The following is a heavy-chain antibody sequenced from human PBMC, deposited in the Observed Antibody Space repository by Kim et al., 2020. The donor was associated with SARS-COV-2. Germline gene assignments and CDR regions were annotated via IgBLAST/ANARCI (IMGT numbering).Heavy chain of an antibody. CDR1: GYSFTSYW. V-gene: IGHV5-51*01. J-gene: IGHJ3*02. CDR3: ASRHPYYYGSGSLGGAFDI. Sequence: GESLKISCKGSGYSFTSYWIGWVRQMPGKGLEWMGIIYPGDSDTRYSPSFQGQVTISADKSISTAYLQWSSLKASDTAMYYCASRHPYYYGSGSLGGAFDIWGQGTMVTVSS. CDR2: IYPGDSDT. D-gene: IGHD3-10*01.